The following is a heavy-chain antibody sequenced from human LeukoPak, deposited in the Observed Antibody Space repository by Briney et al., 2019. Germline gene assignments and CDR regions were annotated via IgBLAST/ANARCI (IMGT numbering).Heavy chain of an antibody. CDR3: ASNTGTVFDY. Sequence: PSETLSLTCTVSGDFITAYYWSWIRQPPGKGLEWLGYVYYTGSTEYNPSLRSRVTISLEMSKHQFSLNLTSVPAADTAVYYCASNTGTVFDYWGQGALVTVSS. CDR2: VYYTGST. V-gene: IGHV4-59*01. D-gene: IGHD7-27*01. CDR1: GDFITAYY. J-gene: IGHJ4*02.